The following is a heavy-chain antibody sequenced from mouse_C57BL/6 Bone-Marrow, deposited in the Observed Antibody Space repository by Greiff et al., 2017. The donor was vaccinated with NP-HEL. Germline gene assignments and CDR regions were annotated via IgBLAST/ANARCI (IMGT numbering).Heavy chain of an antibody. Sequence: EVQLQQSGPELVKPGDSVKISCKASGYSFTGYFMNWVMQSHGKSLEWIGRINPYNGDTFYNQKFKGKATLTVDKSSSTAHMELRSLTSEDSAVYYCARETMITTRRYYFDYWGQGTTHTVSS. J-gene: IGHJ2*01. CDR3: ARETMITTRRYYFDY. V-gene: IGHV1-20*01. CDR1: GYSFTGYF. D-gene: IGHD2-4*01. CDR2: INPYNGDT.